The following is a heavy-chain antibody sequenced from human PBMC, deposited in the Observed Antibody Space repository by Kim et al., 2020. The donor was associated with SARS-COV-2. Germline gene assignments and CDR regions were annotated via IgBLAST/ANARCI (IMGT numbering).Heavy chain of an antibody. V-gene: IGHV3-11*04. CDR1: GFTFSDYY. D-gene: IGHD3-22*01. Sequence: GGSLRLSCAASGFTFSDYYMSWIRQAPGKGLEWVSYISSSGSTIYYADSVKGRFTISRDNAKNSLYLQMNSLRAEDTAVYYCARDNDPLGSSGYYTSLADGSPGYYYYGMDVWGQGTTVTVSS. CDR3: ARDNDPLGSSGYYTSLADGSPGYYYYGMDV. CDR2: ISSSGSTI. J-gene: IGHJ6*02.